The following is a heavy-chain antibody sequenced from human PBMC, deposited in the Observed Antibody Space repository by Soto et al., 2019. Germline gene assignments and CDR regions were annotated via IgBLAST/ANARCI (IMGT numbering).Heavy chain of an antibody. V-gene: IGHV3-7*05. D-gene: IGHD5-18*01. CDR3: ARDGSTSQYSYDNNGMEV. CDR1: VFTFRTYW. CDR2: INLDGSEK. J-gene: IGHJ6*02. Sequence: EVQLLDSGLGLVQPGGSLRLSCAASVFTFRTYWLSWVRQVPGKGLEWVANINLDGSEKNYVDSVKGRFNISRDNARNSVYLQRSSLRAEDTALYYCARDGSTSQYSYDNNGMEVWRQGATVTVS.